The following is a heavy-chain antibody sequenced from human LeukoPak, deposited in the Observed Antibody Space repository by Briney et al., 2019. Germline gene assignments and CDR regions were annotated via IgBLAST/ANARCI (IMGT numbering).Heavy chain of an antibody. J-gene: IGHJ4*02. D-gene: IGHD6-19*01. Sequence: GGSLRLSCAASGFTFSHFWMSWVRQAPGKGLEWVSYITSSSNTVHYADSVKGRFTLSRDNAKSSLYLQMNSLRAEDTAIYYCARLLSGWYLADYWGQGTLVTVSS. V-gene: IGHV3-48*01. CDR1: GFTFSHFW. CDR3: ARLLSGWYLADY. CDR2: ITSSSNTV.